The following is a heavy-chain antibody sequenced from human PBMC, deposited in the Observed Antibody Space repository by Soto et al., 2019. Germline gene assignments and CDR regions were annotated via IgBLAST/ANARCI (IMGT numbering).Heavy chain of an antibody. V-gene: IGHV1-69*02. CDR3: ARGRDCSSTSCYYYMDV. Sequence: GASVKVSCKASGGTFSSYTISWVRQAPGQGLEWMGRIIPILGIANYAQKFQGRVTITADKSTSTAYMELSSLRSEDTAVYYCARGRDCSSTSCYYYMDVWGKGTTVTVSS. CDR2: IIPILGIA. D-gene: IGHD2-2*01. CDR1: GGTFSSYT. J-gene: IGHJ6*03.